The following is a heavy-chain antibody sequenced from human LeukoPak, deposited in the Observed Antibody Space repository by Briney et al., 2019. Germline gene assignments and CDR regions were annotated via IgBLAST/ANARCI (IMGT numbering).Heavy chain of an antibody. CDR3: ARSGLMYYDFWSGYRSKNWFDP. CDR2: INHSGGT. J-gene: IGHJ5*02. V-gene: IGHV4-34*01. D-gene: IGHD3-3*01. Sequence: SETLSLTCDVYGGSFTDYYWSWIRQPPGKGLEWIGEINHSGGTNYNPSLKSRITISVDTSKNQFSLKLSSVTAADTAVYYCARSGLMYYDFWSGYRSKNWFDPWGQGTLVTVSS. CDR1: GGSFTDYY.